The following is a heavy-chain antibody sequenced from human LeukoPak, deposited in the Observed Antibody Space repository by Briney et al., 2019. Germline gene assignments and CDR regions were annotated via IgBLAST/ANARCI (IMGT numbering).Heavy chain of an antibody. D-gene: IGHD2-15*01. Sequence: ASVKVSCKASGYTFTGYYMHWVRQAPGQGLEWMGWINPNSGGTNYAQKFQGRVTMTRDTSISTAYMELSRLRSDDTAVYYCARDRKVSGSGSSCYYWGQGTLVTVSS. V-gene: IGHV1-2*02. CDR2: INPNSGGT. J-gene: IGHJ4*02. CDR3: ARDRKVSGSGSSCYY. CDR1: GYTFTGYY.